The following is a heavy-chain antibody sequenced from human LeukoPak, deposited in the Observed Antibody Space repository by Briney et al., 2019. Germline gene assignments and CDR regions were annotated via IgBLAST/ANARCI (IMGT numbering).Heavy chain of an antibody. V-gene: IGHV1-2*06. J-gene: IGHJ4*02. D-gene: IGHD6-6*01. CDR3: ARESIAARVIDY. Sequence: ASVKVSCKASGYTFTGCYMHWVRQAPGQGLEWMGRINPNSGGTNYAQKFQGRVTMTRDTSISTAYMELSRLRSDDTAVYYCARESIAARVIDYWGQGTLVTVSS. CDR2: INPNSGGT. CDR1: GYTFTGCY.